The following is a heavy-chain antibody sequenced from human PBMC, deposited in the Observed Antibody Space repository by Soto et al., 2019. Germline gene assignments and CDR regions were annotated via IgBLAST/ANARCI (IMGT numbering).Heavy chain of an antibody. CDR1: GFSLSTSGVG. D-gene: IGHD3-10*01. CDR3: ARPGGSGSYGY. J-gene: IGHJ4*02. V-gene: IGHV2-5*02. CDR2: IYWDDDK. Sequence: QITLKESGPTLVKPTQTLTLTCTFSGFSLSTSGVGVGWIRQPPGKALEWLALIYWDDDKRYSPSLKSRLTITKDTSKTQVVLTMTNMDPVDTATYYCARPGGSGSYGYWGQGTLVTVSS.